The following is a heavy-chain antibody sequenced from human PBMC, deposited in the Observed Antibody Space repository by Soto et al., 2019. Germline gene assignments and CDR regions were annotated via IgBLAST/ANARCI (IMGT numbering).Heavy chain of an antibody. CDR2: IYYSGST. J-gene: IGHJ5*02. CDR3: ARELLGYCSGGSCTPEWFDP. D-gene: IGHD2-15*01. Sequence: NPSETLSLTCTVSGGSISSGVYYWSWIRQHPGKGLEWIGYIYYSGSTYYNPSLKSPFTISVDTSKNQFYLKLSSWTAADTAVLCCARELLGYCSGGSCTPEWFDPWGQGTLVTVSS. V-gene: IGHV4-31*01. CDR1: GGSISSGVYY.